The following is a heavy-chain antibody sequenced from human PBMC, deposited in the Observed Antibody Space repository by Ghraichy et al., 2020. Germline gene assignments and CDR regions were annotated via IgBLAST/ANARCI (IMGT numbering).Heavy chain of an antibody. D-gene: IGHD3-10*01. Sequence: ASVKVSCKASGYTFTSYDINWVRQATGQGLEWMGWMNPNSGNTGYAQKFQGRVTMTRNTSISTAYMELSSLRSEDTAVYYCARGTYYYGSGRSPHFDYWGQGTLVTVSS. J-gene: IGHJ4*02. CDR3: ARGTYYYGSGRSPHFDY. V-gene: IGHV1-8*01. CDR2: MNPNSGNT. CDR1: GYTFTSYD.